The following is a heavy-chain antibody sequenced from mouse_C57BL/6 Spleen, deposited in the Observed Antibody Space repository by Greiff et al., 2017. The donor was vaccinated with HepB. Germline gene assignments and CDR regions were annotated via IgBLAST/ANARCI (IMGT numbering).Heavy chain of an antibody. CDR3: AKDITTVVATGAMDY. D-gene: IGHD1-1*01. V-gene: IGHV1-72*01. J-gene: IGHJ4*01. Sequence: VQLQQPGAELVKPGASVKLSCKASGYTFPSYWLHWVKQRLGRGLEWIGRFDPNSGGTKYNEKFKSKATLTVDKPASKAYMQRSSLTSEDSEVYYCAKDITTVVATGAMDYWGQGTSVTVSS. CDR2: FDPNSGGT. CDR1: GYTFPSYW.